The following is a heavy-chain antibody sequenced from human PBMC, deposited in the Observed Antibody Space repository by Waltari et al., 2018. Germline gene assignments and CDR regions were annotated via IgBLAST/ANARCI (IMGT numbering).Heavy chain of an antibody. CDR2: IRSKAYGGTT. D-gene: IGHD3-22*01. V-gene: IGHV3-49*04. Sequence: EVQLVESGGGLVQPGRSLRLSCTASGFTFGDYAMSWVRQAPGKGLEWVGFIRSKAYGGTTEYAASVKGRFTISRDDSKSIAYLQMNSLKTEDTAVYYCTRDRSDSSGYYYVLYYYYMDVWGKGTTVTVSS. CDR1: GFTFGDYA. J-gene: IGHJ6*03. CDR3: TRDRSDSSGYYYVLYYYYMDV.